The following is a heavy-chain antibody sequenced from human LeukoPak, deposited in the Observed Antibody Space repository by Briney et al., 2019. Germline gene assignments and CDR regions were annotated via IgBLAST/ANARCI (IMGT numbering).Heavy chain of an antibody. CDR3: ARIHRYCSGGACYVLDN. CDR2: INHSGST. J-gene: IGHJ4*02. V-gene: IGHV4-34*01. Sequence: SETLSLTCAVYGGSFSGYYWSWIRQPPGKGLEWIGEINHSGSTNYNPSLKSRVTISVDTSKNQFSLQLSSVTAADTAVYYCARIHRYCSGGACYVLDNWGQGTLVTVSS. D-gene: IGHD2-15*01. CDR1: GGSFSGYY.